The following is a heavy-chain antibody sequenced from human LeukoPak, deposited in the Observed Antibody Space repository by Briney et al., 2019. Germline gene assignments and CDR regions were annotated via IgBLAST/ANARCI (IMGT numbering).Heavy chain of an antibody. CDR1: GFTFSSYA. J-gene: IGHJ4*02. D-gene: IGHD1-26*01. CDR3: AKHSGSYLEALVY. V-gene: IGHV3-23*01. Sequence: GGSLRLSCAAPGFTFSSYAMSWVRQAPGKGLEWVSAISGSGGSTYYADSVKGRFTISKDNSKNTLYLQMNSLRAEDTAVYYCAKHSGSYLEALVYWGQGTLVTVSS. CDR2: ISGSGGST.